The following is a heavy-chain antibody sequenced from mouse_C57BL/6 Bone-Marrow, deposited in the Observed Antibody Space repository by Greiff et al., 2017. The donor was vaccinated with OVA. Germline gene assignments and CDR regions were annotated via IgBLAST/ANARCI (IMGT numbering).Heavy chain of an antibody. J-gene: IGHJ4*01. CDR1: GYTFTSYW. Sequence: QVQLQQPGAELVKPGASVKMSCKASGYTFTSYWITWVKQRPGQGLEWIGDIYPGSGSTNYNEKFKSKATLTVDTSSSTAYMQLSSLTSEDSAVYDCARGPTHWGHYGGDYWGQGTSVTVSS. CDR2: IYPGSGST. D-gene: IGHD1-1*01. CDR3: ARGPTHWGHYGGDY. V-gene: IGHV1-55*01.